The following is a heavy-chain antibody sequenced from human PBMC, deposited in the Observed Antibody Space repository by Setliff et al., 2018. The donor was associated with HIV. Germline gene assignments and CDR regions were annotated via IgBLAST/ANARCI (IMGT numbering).Heavy chain of an antibody. D-gene: IGHD3-10*01. V-gene: IGHV3-33*01. J-gene: IGHJ6*04. Sequence: PGGSLRLSCAASGFSFSTYGMHWVRQAPGKGLEWVALIWYDGSDKYYGDSAKGRFTIYRDNSKNTLYLQMNSLRAEDTAVYYCARDRVESLWSGELNYMDVWGKGTTVTVSS. CDR1: GFSFSTYG. CDR3: ARDRVESLWSGELNYMDV. CDR2: IWYDGSDK.